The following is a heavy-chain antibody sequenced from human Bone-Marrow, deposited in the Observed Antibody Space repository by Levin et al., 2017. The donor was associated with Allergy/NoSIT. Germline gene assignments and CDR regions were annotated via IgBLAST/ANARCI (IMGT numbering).Heavy chain of an antibody. CDR1: GYSFTSYW. CDR3: ARIPYSNYVRWFDP. Sequence: GGSLRLSCKGSGYSFTSYWIGWVRQMPGKGLEWMGIIYPGDSDTRYSPSFQGQVTISADKSISTAYLQWSSLKASDTAMYYCARIPYSNYVRWFDPWGQGTLVTVSS. J-gene: IGHJ5*02. CDR2: IYPGDSDT. V-gene: IGHV5-51*01. D-gene: IGHD4-11*01.